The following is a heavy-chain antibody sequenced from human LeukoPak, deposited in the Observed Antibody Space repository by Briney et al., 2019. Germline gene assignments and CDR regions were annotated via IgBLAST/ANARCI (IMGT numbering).Heavy chain of an antibody. J-gene: IGHJ4*02. CDR1: GFTVSSNY. D-gene: IGHD6-19*01. CDR2: IYSGGST. Sequence: PGGSLRLSCAASGFTVSSNYMSWVRQAPGKGLEWVSVIYSGGSTYYADSVKGRFTISRDNSKNTLYLQMNSLRAEDTAVYYCARDGDSSGWYPRYFDYWGQGTLVTVSS. V-gene: IGHV3-66*01. CDR3: ARDGDSSGWYPRYFDY.